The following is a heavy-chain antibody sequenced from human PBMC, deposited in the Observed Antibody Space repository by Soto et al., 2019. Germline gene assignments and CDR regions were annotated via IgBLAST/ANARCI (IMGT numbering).Heavy chain of an antibody. Sequence: SVKVSCKASGGTFSSYAISWVRQAPGQGLEWMGGIIPIFGTANYAQKFQGRVTITADESTSTAYMELSSLRSEDTAVYYCARDHRAAVGDYYYYGMDVWGQGTTVTVSS. CDR2: IIPIFGTA. V-gene: IGHV1-69*13. CDR1: GGTFSSYA. J-gene: IGHJ6*02. CDR3: ARDHRAAVGDYYYYGMDV. D-gene: IGHD6-13*01.